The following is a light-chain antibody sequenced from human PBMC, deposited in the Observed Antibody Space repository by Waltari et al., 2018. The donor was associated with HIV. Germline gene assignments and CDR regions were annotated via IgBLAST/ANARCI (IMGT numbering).Light chain of an antibody. CDR1: RSNIGSNT. J-gene: IGLJ1*01. CDR3: AAWDDSLNVYL. CDR2: SNN. Sequence: QSELTQPASVSGTPGQTVTFSCSGGRSNIGSNTVNWYRQFPGAAPKLLIYSNNQRPSGVPDRLSGTSASLAISGLQSGDEADYYCAAWDDSLNVYLFGPGTKATVL. V-gene: IGLV1-44*01.